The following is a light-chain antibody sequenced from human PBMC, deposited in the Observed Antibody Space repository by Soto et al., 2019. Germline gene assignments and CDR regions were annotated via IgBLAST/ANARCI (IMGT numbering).Light chain of an antibody. CDR2: EAS. V-gene: IGKV1-39*01. Sequence: DIQMTQSPSSLSHSVGDRVPITCRSSQTISTFLNWYKQKPGEAHELLIYEASALQRGAPSRFSGSGSGTDFTLTINGLQPEDYATYYCQQSYSPPYTFGPGTKVEI. CDR3: QQSYSPPYT. CDR1: QTISTF. J-gene: IGKJ2*01.